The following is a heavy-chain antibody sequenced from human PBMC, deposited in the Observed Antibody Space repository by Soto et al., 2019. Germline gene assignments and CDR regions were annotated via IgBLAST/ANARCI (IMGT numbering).Heavy chain of an antibody. V-gene: IGHV4-59*01. D-gene: IGHD2-15*01. CDR3: ARSPLRSCSGGSCRRAAYYYYGMDV. Sequence: QVQLQESGPGLVKPSETLSLTCTVSGGSISSYYWSWIRQPPGKGLEWIGYIYYSGSTNYNPSLKSRVTISVDTSKNQFSLKLSSVTAADTAVYYCARSPLRSCSGGSCRRAAYYYYGMDVWGQGTTVTVSS. CDR1: GGSISSYY. J-gene: IGHJ6*02. CDR2: IYYSGST.